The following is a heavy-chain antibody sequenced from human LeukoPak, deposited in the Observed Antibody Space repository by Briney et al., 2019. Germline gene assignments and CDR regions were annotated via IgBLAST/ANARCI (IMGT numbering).Heavy chain of an antibody. CDR1: GGSISSYY. V-gene: IGHV4-4*07. D-gene: IGHD5-18*01. J-gene: IGHJ5*02. Sequence: SETLSLTCTVSGGSISSYYWSWIRQPAGKGLEWIGRIYTSGGTNYNPSLKSRVTMSVDTSKNQFSLKLSSVTAADTAVYYCARLGYSYGLNWFDPWGQGTLVTASS. CDR3: ARLGYSYGLNWFDP. CDR2: IYTSGGT.